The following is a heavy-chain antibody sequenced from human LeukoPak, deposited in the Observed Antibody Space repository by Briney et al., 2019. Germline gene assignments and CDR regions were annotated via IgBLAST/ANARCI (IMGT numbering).Heavy chain of an antibody. CDR1: GYTFTTYY. D-gene: IGHD6-19*01. CDR3: ARAFYSSGWYGYFQH. CDR2: INPSGGST. J-gene: IGHJ1*01. Sequence: ASVKVSCKASGYTFTTYYMHWVRQAPGQGREWMGVINPSGGSTSYSQKFQGRVTVTRDTSTSTVYMELSSLRSEDTAVYYCARAFYSSGWYGYFQHWGQGTLVTVSS. V-gene: IGHV1-46*01.